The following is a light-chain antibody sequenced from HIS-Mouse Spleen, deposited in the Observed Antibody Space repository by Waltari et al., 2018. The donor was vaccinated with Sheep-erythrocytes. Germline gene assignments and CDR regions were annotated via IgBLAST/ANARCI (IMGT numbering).Light chain of an antibody. V-gene: IGLV2-23*01. J-gene: IGLJ3*02. CDR3: CSYAGSSTPWV. CDR2: EGS. Sequence: QSALTQPASVSGSPGQSITLSCTGPSSDVGSYNLVSWYQQHPGKAPKLRIYEGSKRPSGVSNRFSGSKSGNTASLTISGLQAEDEADYYCCSYAGSSTPWVFGGGTKLTVL. CDR1: SSDVGSYNL.